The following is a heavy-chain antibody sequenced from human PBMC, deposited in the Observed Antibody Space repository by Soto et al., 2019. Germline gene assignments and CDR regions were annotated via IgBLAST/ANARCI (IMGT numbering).Heavy chain of an antibody. Sequence: VQVEQSGAEVKKPGASVKFSCKTYGYTFSDYYMHWVRQAPGQGLEWMGWINTNSGNTDYAQKSRGRVTTTRETTITTAYMELTSLRSDATATYYCARDLSCYSNWFDPWGQGTLVTVSS. J-gene: IGHJ5*02. D-gene: IGHD2-15*01. CDR2: INTNSGNT. CDR3: ARDLSCYSNWFDP. CDR1: GYTFSDYY. V-gene: IGHV1-2*02.